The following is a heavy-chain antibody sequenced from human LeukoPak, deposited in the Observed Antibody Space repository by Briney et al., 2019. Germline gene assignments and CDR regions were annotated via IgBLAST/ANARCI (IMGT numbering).Heavy chain of an antibody. J-gene: IGHJ6*01. CDR2: INPSGST. CDR3: ARGRYCSGDNCSHYGMDV. Sequence: SETLSLTCAVYGGSFSGYYWTWIRQPPGKGLEYTGEINPSGSTNYNPSLKSRVTTSAETSKNQFSLRLSSVTAADTAVYYCARGRYCSGDNCSHYGMDVWGQGTTVTVSS. D-gene: IGHD2-15*01. CDR1: GGSFSGYY. V-gene: IGHV4-34*01.